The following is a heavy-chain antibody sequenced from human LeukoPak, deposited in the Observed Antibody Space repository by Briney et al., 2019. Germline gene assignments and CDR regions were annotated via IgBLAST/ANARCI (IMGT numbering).Heavy chain of an antibody. D-gene: IGHD3-10*01. CDR1: GFTFSNAW. Sequence: GGSLRLSCAASGFTFSNAWMSWVRQAPGKGLEWVGRIKSKTDGATTEYAAPVKGRFTISRDDSKNMLYLQMNSLKTEDTAVYYCTTGLYDYDSGSYSFPWGQGTQVTVSS. J-gene: IGHJ5*02. CDR3: TTGLYDYDSGSYSFP. CDR2: IKSKTDGATT. V-gene: IGHV3-15*01.